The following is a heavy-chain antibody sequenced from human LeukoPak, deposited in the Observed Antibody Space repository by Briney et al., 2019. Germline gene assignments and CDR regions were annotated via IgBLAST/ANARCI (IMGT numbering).Heavy chain of an antibody. D-gene: IGHD3-3*01. CDR1: GYTFIDYY. Sequence: ASVKVSCKASGYTFIDYYMQWVRQAPGQGLEWMGRINPNSGDTNYAQKFQGRVTMTRDTSISTAYMELTSLRSDDTAVYHCATRYDFWSGYSFDYWGQGTLVTVSS. V-gene: IGHV1-2*06. J-gene: IGHJ4*02. CDR2: INPNSGDT. CDR3: ATRYDFWSGYSFDY.